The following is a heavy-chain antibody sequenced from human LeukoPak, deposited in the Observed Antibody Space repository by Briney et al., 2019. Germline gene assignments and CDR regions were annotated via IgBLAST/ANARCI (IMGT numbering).Heavy chain of an antibody. J-gene: IGHJ4*02. V-gene: IGHV4-34*01. CDR3: ARGLFYSGHYYDSSGYYRPPFDY. CDR2: INHSGST. CDR1: GGSFSGYY. Sequence: PSETLSLTCAVYGGSFSGYYWSWIRQPPGKGLEWIGEINHSGSTNYNPSLKSRVTISVDTSKNQFSLKLSSVTAADTAVYYCARGLFYSGHYYDSSGYYRPPFDYWGQGTLVTVSS. D-gene: IGHD3-22*01.